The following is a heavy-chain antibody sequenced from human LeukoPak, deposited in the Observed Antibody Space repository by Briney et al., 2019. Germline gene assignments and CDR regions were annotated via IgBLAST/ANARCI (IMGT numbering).Heavy chain of an antibody. V-gene: IGHV4-59*08. D-gene: IGHD3-22*01. CDR2: IYYSGST. Sequence: SETLSLTCTVSGDSIGSYYWGWIRQPPGKGLESIGYIYYSGSTNYNPSLKSRVTISVDTSKNQFSLKLSSVTAADTAVYYCARHATMIVVVPEYYFDYWGQGTLVTVSS. J-gene: IGHJ4*02. CDR3: ARHATMIVVVPEYYFDY. CDR1: GDSIGSYY.